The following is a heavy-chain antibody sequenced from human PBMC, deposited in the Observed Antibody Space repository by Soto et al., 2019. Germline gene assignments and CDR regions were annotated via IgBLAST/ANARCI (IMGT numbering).Heavy chain of an antibody. CDR2: ISSSGSTI. CDR1: GFTFSSYE. CDR3: ARDQMDSTPYY. J-gene: IGHJ4*02. D-gene: IGHD4-4*01. V-gene: IGHV3-48*03. Sequence: VGSLRLSCAASGFTFSSYEMNWVRQAPGKGLEWVSYISSSGSTIYYADSVKGRFTISRDNAKNSLYLQMNSLRAEDTAVYYCARDQMDSTPYYWGQGTLVTVSS.